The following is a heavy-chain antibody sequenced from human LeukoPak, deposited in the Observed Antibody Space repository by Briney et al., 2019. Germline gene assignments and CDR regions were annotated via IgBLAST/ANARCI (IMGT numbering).Heavy chain of an antibody. D-gene: IGHD1-26*01. CDR3: ARGLKATGGAFDY. Sequence: ASVKVSCKASGGTFSSYAISWVRQAPGQGLEWMGGIIPLFGTANYAQKFQGRVTITADESTSTAYMELSSLRSEDTAVYYCARGLKATGGAFDYWGQGTLVTVSS. CDR2: IIPLFGTA. CDR1: GGTFSSYA. V-gene: IGHV1-69*13. J-gene: IGHJ4*02.